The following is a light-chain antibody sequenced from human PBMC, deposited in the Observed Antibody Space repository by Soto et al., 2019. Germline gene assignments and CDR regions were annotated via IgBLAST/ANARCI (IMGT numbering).Light chain of an antibody. CDR1: QSVSNNY. V-gene: IGKV3-20*01. Sequence: IVLTQSPGTLSLSPGERATLSCRASQSVSNNYLAWYQQKPGQAPRLLIYDASGRATGIPDRFSGSGSGTDFTLTISSLEPEDFAVYFCQQYSSSPRTFGQGTKVDIK. J-gene: IGKJ1*01. CDR3: QQYSSSPRT. CDR2: DAS.